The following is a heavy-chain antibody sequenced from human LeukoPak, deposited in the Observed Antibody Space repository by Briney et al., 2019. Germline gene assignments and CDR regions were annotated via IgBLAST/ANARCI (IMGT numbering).Heavy chain of an antibody. J-gene: IGHJ4*02. CDR3: AKSRDHGSGSYFHYFDY. CDR1: GFTCSSYA. CDR2: ISGSGGST. V-gene: IGHV3-23*01. Sequence: GGSLRLYCAASGFTCSSYAMSWVRQAPGKGLEWVSAISGSGGSTYYADSVKGRFTISRDNSKNTLYLQMNSLRAEDTAVYYCAKSRDHGSGSYFHYFDYWGQGTLVTVSS. D-gene: IGHD3-10*01.